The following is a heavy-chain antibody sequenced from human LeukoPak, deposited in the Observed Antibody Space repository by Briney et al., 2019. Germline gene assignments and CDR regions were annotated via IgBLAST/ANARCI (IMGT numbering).Heavy chain of an antibody. V-gene: IGHV3-48*03. Sequence: GGSLRLSCAVSGFTFSSYEMNWVRQAPGKGLEWVSYISSSGTIYYTDSVKGRFTISRDNAKNSLYLQMNNLRAEDMAVYDCARLGYCSSTSCYVGNAFDIWGQGTMVTVSS. CDR1: GFTFSSYE. D-gene: IGHD2-2*01. J-gene: IGHJ3*02. CDR2: ISSSGTI. CDR3: ARLGYCSSTSCYVGNAFDI.